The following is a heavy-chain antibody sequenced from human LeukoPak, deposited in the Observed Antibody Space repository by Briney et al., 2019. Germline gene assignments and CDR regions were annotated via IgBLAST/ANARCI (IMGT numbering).Heavy chain of an antibody. D-gene: IGHD3-22*01. CDR3: ARLYYYDSSGYNLAFDY. V-gene: IGHV4-34*01. CDR1: GGSFSGYY. J-gene: IGHJ4*02. Sequence: PSETLSLTCAVYGGSFSGYYWSWIRQPPGKGLEWIGSIYYSGSTYYNPSLKSRVTISVDTSKNQFSLKLSSVTAADTAVYYCARLYYYDSSGYNLAFDYWGQGTLVTVSS. CDR2: IYYSGST.